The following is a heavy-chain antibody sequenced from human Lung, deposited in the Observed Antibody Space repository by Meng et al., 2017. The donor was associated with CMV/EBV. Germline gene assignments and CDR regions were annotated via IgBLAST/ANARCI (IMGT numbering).Heavy chain of an antibody. CDR1: AFTFSNYG. CDR2: ISAGGGST. Sequence: GGSLRLSCAASAFTFSNYGMSWVRRAPGRGLEWVSGISAGGGSTYYADSVTGRFTVSRDNSKNTLYLQMNSLRAEDTAVYYCAKDWSRYCTSTSCYKPWFDPWGQGTLVTVSS. J-gene: IGHJ5*02. V-gene: IGHV3-23*01. D-gene: IGHD2-2*01. CDR3: AKDWSRYCTSTSCYKPWFDP.